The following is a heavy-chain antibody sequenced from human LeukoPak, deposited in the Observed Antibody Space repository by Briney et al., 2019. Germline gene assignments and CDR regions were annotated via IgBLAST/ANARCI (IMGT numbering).Heavy chain of an antibody. J-gene: IGHJ5*02. Sequence: ASVKVSCKASGGTFSSYAISWVRQAPGQGLEWMGGIIPILGTANYAQKFQGRVTITADESTSTAYMELSSLRSEDTAVYYCARGEYYDFWSGSPRWFDPWGQGTLVTVSS. CDR1: GGTFSSYA. CDR3: ARGEYYDFWSGSPRWFDP. V-gene: IGHV1-69*13. D-gene: IGHD3-3*01. CDR2: IIPILGTA.